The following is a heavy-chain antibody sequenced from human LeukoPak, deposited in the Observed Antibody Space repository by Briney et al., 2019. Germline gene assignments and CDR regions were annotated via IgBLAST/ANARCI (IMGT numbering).Heavy chain of an antibody. D-gene: IGHD3-22*01. Sequence: GGSLRLSCAASGFTFSSYSMNWVRQAPGKGLEWVSSISSSSSYIYYADSVKGRFTISRDNAKNSLYLQMNSLRAEDTAVYYCARHKKDYYDSRGAFDIWGQGTMVTVSS. J-gene: IGHJ3*02. CDR2: ISSSSSYI. CDR1: GFTFSSYS. V-gene: IGHV3-21*01. CDR3: ARHKKDYYDSRGAFDI.